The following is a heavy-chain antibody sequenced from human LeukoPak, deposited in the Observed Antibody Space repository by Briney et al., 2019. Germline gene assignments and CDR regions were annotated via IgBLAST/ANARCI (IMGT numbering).Heavy chain of an antibody. D-gene: IGHD5-18*01. CDR3: ARAGGGYDYGWGAFDI. J-gene: IGHJ3*02. V-gene: IGHV1-2*02. Sequence: ASVKVSCKASGYTFTGYNMYWVRQGPGQGLEWMGWINPNSDGTNYAQKFQGRVTLTRDTSISTAYMDLSRLISDDTAVYYCARAGGGYDYGWGAFDIWGQGTLVTVSS. CDR1: GYTFTGYN. CDR2: INPNSDGT.